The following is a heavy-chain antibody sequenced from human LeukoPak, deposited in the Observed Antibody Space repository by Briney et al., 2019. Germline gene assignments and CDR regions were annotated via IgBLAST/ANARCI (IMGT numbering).Heavy chain of an antibody. CDR2: INPKSGGT. V-gene: IGHV1-2*02. CDR3: ARELQAGDYGWGSFLDAFDI. CDR1: GFTITDYF. D-gene: IGHD3-16*01. J-gene: IGHJ3*02. Sequence: ASVKVSCRASGFTITDYFIHWVRQAPGQGLEWMGWINPKSGGTHCAQKFQGRVTMTRDLSMTTAYVELSSLKSDDTAVYYCARELQAGDYGWGSFLDAFDIWGQGTMVAVSP.